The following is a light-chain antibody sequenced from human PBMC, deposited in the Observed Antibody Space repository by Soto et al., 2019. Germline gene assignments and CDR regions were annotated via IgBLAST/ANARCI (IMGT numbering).Light chain of an antibody. J-gene: IGKJ1*01. CDR3: QQYNNWQT. CDR2: NTS. Sequence: TQAPGTLSLSQGEGATVSCRVSQSINSKSLVCYQRKFGQAPRLLIYNTSSRATGIPDRFSGSGSGTEFTLTISSLQSEDFAVYYCQQYNNWQTFGQGTKVDIK. V-gene: IGKV3D-15*01. CDR1: QSINSKS.